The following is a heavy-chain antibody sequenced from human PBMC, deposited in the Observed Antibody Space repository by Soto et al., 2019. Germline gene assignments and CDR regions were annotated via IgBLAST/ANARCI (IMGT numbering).Heavy chain of an antibody. J-gene: IGHJ6*02. CDR1: GGSISSYY. D-gene: IGHD1-26*01. V-gene: IGHV4-59*01. CDR2: IYYSGST. CDR3: ARVGAQKGYYYYYGMDV. Sequence: QVQLQESGPGLVKPSETLSLTCTVSGGSISSYYWSWIRQPPGKGLEWIGYIYYSGSTNYNPSLTSRVTITVDTSKNQFALKLSSVTAADTAVYYCARVGAQKGYYYYYGMDVWGQGTTVTVSS.